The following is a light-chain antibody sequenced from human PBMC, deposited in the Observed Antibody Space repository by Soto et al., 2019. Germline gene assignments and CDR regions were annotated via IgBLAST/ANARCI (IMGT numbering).Light chain of an antibody. J-gene: IGKJ4*01. CDR3: QQRSSWPLT. Sequence: EIVLTQSPATLSLSPGERATLSCRASQSVSSYLAWYQQKPGQAPRPLIYDASNRATGIPARFSGSGSGTDFTLTIGSLEPEDFAVYYCQQRSSWPLTFGGGTEVEVK. CDR1: QSVSSY. V-gene: IGKV3-11*01. CDR2: DAS.